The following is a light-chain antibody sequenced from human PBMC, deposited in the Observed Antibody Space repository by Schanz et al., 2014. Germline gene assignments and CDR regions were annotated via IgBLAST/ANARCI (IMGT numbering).Light chain of an antibody. CDR2: DVS. Sequence: QSALTQPASVSGSPGQSITISCTGTSSDVGGYNYVSWHQQHPGKAPKLMIYDVSNRPSGVSNRFSGSKSGNTASLTISGLQAADEADYYCSSYTSTTTLVVFGGGTKLTVL. CDR1: SSDVGGYNY. J-gene: IGLJ2*01. CDR3: SSYTSTTTLVV. V-gene: IGLV2-14*03.